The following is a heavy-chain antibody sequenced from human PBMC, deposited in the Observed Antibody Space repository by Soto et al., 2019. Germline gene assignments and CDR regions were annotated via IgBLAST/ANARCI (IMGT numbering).Heavy chain of an antibody. J-gene: IGHJ5*02. Sequence: ASVKVSCKTSGYTFTNYGISWVRQAPGQGLEWMGWINPNSGGTNYAQKFQGWVTMTRDTSISTAYMELSRLRSDDTAVYYCARGKRVSYNWFDPWGQGTLVTVSS. V-gene: IGHV1-2*04. CDR2: INPNSGGT. CDR1: GYTFTNYG. D-gene: IGHD2-8*01. CDR3: ARGKRVSYNWFDP.